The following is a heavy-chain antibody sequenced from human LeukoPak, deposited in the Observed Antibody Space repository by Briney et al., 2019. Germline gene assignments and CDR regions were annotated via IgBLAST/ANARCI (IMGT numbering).Heavy chain of an antibody. J-gene: IGHJ4*02. V-gene: IGHV4-59*01. CDR2: IYYSGST. Sequence: PSETLSLTCTVSGRSISSYYWSCIRQPPGKGLEWIGYIYYSGSTNYNPSLKSRVTISVDTSKNQFSLKLSSVTAADTAVYYCAREKGALGWGQRTLVTVSS. CDR3: AREKGALG. D-gene: IGHD3-16*01. CDR1: GRSISSYY.